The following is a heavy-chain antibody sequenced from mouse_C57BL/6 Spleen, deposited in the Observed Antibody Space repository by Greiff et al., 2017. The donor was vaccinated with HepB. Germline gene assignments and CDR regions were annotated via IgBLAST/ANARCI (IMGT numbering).Heavy chain of an antibody. V-gene: IGHV1-15*01. D-gene: IGHD2-4*01. CDR3: TRGPYYDYPFAY. Sequence: VQLQQSGAELVRPGASVTLSCKASGYTFTDYEMHWVKQTPVHGLEWIGAIYPETGGTAYNQKFKGKAILTADKSSSTAYMELRSLTSDDSAVSYCTRGPYYDYPFAYWGQGTPVTVSA. CDR1: GYTFTDYE. CDR2: IYPETGGT. J-gene: IGHJ3*01.